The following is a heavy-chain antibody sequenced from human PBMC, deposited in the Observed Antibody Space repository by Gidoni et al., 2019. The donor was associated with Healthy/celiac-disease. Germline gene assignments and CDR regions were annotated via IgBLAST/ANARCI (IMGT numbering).Heavy chain of an antibody. D-gene: IGHD3-9*01. V-gene: IGHV3-48*01. J-gene: IGHJ6*02. Sequence: EVQLVESGGGLVQPGGSLRLSCAASGFTFSSYSMNWVRQAPGKGLEWVSYISSSSSTIYYADSVKGRFTISRDNAKNSLYLQMNSLRAEDTAVYYCARSVRYYDILTGYYGHYGMDVWGQGTTVTVSS. CDR3: ARSVRYYDILTGYYGHYGMDV. CDR1: GFTFSSYS. CDR2: ISSSSSTI.